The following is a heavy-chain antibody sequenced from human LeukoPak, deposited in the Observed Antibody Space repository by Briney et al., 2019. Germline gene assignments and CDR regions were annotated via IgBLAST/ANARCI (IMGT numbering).Heavy chain of an antibody. J-gene: IGHJ3*02. CDR1: GYTFTSYG. CDR2: ISAYNGNT. Sequence: ASVKVSCKASGYTFTSYGISWVRQAPGQGLEWMGWISAYNGNTNYAQKLHGRVTMTTDTSTSTAYMELRSLRSDDTAVYYCGVTMTRRAAFDIWGQGTMVTVSS. CDR3: GVTMTRRAAFDI. D-gene: IGHD3-22*01. V-gene: IGHV1-18*01.